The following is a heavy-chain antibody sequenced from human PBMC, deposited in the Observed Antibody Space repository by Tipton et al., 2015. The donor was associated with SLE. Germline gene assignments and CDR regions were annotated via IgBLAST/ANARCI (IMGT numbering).Heavy chain of an antibody. V-gene: IGHV3-30*18. D-gene: IGHD2-15*01. CDR1: GFTFSNYG. CDR3: AKDQSGGSSVGYFQH. Sequence: SLRLSCAASGFTFSNYGMHWVRQAPGKGLEWVAVISYDGFNKYYADSVKGRFTISRDNSKNTLYLQMNSLRAEYTAFYYCAKDQSGGSSVGYFQHWGQGTLVTVAS. CDR2: ISYDGFNK. J-gene: IGHJ1*01.